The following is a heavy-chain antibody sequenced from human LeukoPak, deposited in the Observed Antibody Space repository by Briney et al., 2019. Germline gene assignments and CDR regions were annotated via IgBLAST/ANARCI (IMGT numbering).Heavy chain of an antibody. CDR3: ARDINTATEAFDY. CDR2: INHSGST. D-gene: IGHD5-18*01. Sequence: SETLSLTCAVYGGSFSGYYWSWIRQHPGKGVEWIGEINHSGSTNYNPSLKSRVTISVYTSKNQFSLKLSSVTAADTAVYYFARDINTATEAFDYWGQRTLVSVSS. V-gene: IGHV4-34*01. CDR1: GGSFSGYY. J-gene: IGHJ4*02.